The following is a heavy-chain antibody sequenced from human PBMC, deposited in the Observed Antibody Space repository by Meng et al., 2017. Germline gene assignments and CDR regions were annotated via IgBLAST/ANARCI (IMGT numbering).Heavy chain of an antibody. CDR3: ARRTRNTMIVVDDAFDI. Sequence: ASVKVSCKASGYTFTGYYMHWVRQAPGQGLEWMGIINPSGGSTGYAQKFQGRVTMTRDTSTSTVYMELSSLRSEDTAVYYCARRTRNTMIVVDDAFDIWGQGTMVTVSS. V-gene: IGHV1-46*01. J-gene: IGHJ3*02. CDR2: INPSGGST. CDR1: GYTFTGYY. D-gene: IGHD3-22*01.